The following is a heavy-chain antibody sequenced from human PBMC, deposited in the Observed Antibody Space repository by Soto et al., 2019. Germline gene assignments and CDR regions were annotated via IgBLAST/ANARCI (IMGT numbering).Heavy chain of an antibody. CDR2: ISTDGNKK. J-gene: IGHJ6*02. V-gene: IGHV3-30*18. D-gene: IGHD6-6*01. Sequence: QVQLVESGGGVVKPGKSLRLSCEGSGFTFASYGMNWVRQGPGKGLEWVAVISTDGNKKYHADSVKGRFSVSRDNSKNTLVLEMNTMLPEDAGLYYCAKAPVADRPFSRHNHCGVDVWGQGTMVIVSS. CDR1: GFTFASYG. CDR3: AKAPVADRPFSRHNHCGVDV.